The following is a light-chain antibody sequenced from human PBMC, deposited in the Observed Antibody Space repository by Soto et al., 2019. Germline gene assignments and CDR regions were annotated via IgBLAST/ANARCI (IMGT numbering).Light chain of an antibody. CDR2: GAS. J-gene: IGKJ5*01. CDR1: QSVSSN. CDR3: QQYNNWPPIT. Sequence: EIVMTQSPATLSVSPGERATLSCRASQSVSSNLAWYQQKPGQAPTLLIYGASTRATGIPARFSGSGSVTEFTLTISSLQSEDFALYYCQQYNNWPPITFGQGTRLEIK. V-gene: IGKV3-15*01.